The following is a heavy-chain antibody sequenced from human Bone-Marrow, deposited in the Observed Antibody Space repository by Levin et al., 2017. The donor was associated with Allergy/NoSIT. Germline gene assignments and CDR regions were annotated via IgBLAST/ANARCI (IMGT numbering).Heavy chain of an antibody. Sequence: ASVKVSCKASGYTFTSYGISWVRQAPGQGLEWMGWISAYNGNTNYAQKLQGRVTMTTDTSTSTAYMELRSLRSDDTAVYYCARDKWGWGYSVGLTYYYGMDVWGQGTTVTVSS. V-gene: IGHV1-18*01. J-gene: IGHJ6*02. CDR1: GYTFTSYG. CDR3: ARDKWGWGYSVGLTYYYGMDV. CDR2: ISAYNGNT. D-gene: IGHD7-27*01.